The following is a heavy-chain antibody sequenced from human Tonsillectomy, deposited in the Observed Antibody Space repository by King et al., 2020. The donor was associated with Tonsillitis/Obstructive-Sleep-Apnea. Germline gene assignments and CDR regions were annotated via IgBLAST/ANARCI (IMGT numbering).Heavy chain of an antibody. CDR2: IYPGYSDT. D-gene: IGHD6-13*01. Sequence: QLVQSGAEVKKPGESLKISCKGSGYSFTTYWIGWVRQMPGKGLEWMGIIYPGYSDTRYSPSFQGQVTISADKSISTAYLQWSSLKASDTAMYYCARHLRPPAAAAAYFDYWGQGTLVTVSS. CDR3: ARHLRPPAAAAAYFDY. CDR1: GYSFTTYW. V-gene: IGHV5-51*01. J-gene: IGHJ4*02.